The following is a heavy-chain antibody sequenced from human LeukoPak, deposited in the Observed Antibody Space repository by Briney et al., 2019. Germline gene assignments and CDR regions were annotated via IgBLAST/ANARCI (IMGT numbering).Heavy chain of an antibody. D-gene: IGHD2-8*01. J-gene: IGHJ4*02. CDR1: GFTFSSYS. CDR2: ISSSSSYI. CDR3: AKEYPTGPVYSDY. V-gene: IGHV3-21*01. Sequence: GGSLRLSCAASGFTFSSYSMNWVRQAPGKGLEWVSSISSSSSYIYYADSVKGRFTISRDNAKNSLYLQMNSLRAEDTAVYYCAKEYPTGPVYSDYWGQGTLVTVSS.